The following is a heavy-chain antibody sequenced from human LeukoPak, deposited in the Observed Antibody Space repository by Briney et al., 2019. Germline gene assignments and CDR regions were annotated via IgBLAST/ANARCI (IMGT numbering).Heavy chain of an antibody. D-gene: IGHD6-6*01. Sequence: GGSLRLSCAASGFTFSSYAMSWVRQAPGKGLEWVSAISGSGGSTYYADSVKGRFTISRDNSKNTLYLQMNSLGAEGTAVYYCAKDRPRPAYYYYGMDVWGQGTTVTVSS. CDR2: ISGSGGST. V-gene: IGHV3-23*01. CDR1: GFTFSSYA. J-gene: IGHJ6*02. CDR3: AKDRPRPAYYYYGMDV.